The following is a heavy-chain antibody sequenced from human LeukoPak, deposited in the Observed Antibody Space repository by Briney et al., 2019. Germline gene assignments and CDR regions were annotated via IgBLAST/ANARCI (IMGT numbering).Heavy chain of an antibody. V-gene: IGHV3-23*01. J-gene: IGHJ4*02. CDR3: ATVLNVVGCFDY. CDR1: GFTFSSYA. Sequence: GGSLRLSCAGSGFTFSSYAMSWVRQAPGKGLEWVSGISGSGGTTYYADSVKGLFTISRDNSKDTLFLQMNSLTVEDTAVYYCATVLNVVGCFDYWGQGTLVTVSS. D-gene: IGHD2-15*01. CDR2: ISGSGGTT.